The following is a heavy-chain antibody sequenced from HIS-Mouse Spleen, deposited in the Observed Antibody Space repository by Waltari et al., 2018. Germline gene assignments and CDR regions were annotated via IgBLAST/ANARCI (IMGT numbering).Heavy chain of an antibody. CDR2: IYYSGST. CDR3: AREIPYSSSWYDWYFDL. J-gene: IGHJ2*01. CDR1: GGSISRSSYY. D-gene: IGHD6-13*01. V-gene: IGHV4-39*07. Sequence: QLQLQESGPGLVKPSETLSLICTVSGGSISRSSYYWGWIRQPPGKGLEWIGSIYYSGSTYYNPSLKSRVTISVDTSKNQFSLKLSSVTAADTAVYYCAREIPYSSSWYDWYFDLWGRGTLVTVSS.